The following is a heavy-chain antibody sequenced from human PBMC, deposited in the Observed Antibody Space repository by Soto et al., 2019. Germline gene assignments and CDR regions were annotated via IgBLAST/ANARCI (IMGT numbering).Heavy chain of an antibody. Sequence: EVQLVESGGGWVQPGGSLRLSCAASGFTFSSYWMSWVRQAPGKGLEWVANIKQDGSEKYSVDSVQGRFTISRDNAKNSLNLQMNRLRAEDTAVYYCASLPGRGAFYIWGQGTMVTVSS. D-gene: IGHD3-10*01. CDR2: IKQDGSEK. V-gene: IGHV3-7*01. CDR1: GFTFSSYW. CDR3: ASLPGRGAFYI. J-gene: IGHJ3*02.